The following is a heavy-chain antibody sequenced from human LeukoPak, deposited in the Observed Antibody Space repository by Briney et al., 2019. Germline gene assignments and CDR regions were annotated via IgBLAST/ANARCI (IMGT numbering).Heavy chain of an antibody. CDR2: IRYDGSNK. CDR3: AKLLSGYDRFDY. V-gene: IGHV3-30*02. D-gene: IGHD5-12*01. J-gene: IGHJ4*02. Sequence: GGSLRLSCAASGFTFSSYGMHWVRQAPGKGLEWVAFIRYDGSNKYYADSVKGRFTISRDNSKNTLYLQINSLRAEDTAVYYCAKLLSGYDRFDYWGQGTLVTVSS. CDR1: GFTFSSYG.